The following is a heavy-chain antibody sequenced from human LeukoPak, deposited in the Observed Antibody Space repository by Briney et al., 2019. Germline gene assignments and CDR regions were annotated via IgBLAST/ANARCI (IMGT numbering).Heavy chain of an antibody. V-gene: IGHV3-74*01. D-gene: IGHD3-10*01. CDR2: INSDGSST. CDR1: GFTFSSYW. J-gene: IGHJ4*02. CDR3: ARDSHNGWFGEVGY. Sequence: GRSLRLSCAASGFTFSSYWMHWVRQAPGKGLVWVSRINSDGSSTSYADSVKGRFTISRDNAKNTLYLQMNSLRAEDTAVYYCARDSHNGWFGEVGYWGQGTLVTVSS.